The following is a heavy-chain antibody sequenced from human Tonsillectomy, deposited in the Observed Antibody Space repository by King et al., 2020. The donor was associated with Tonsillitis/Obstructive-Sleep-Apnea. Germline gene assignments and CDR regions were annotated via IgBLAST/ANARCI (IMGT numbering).Heavy chain of an antibody. CDR1: GISLSNARMG. Sequence: VTLQESGPVLVKPTETLTLTCTVSGISLSNARMGVSWIRQPPGKALEWLAHIFSNDEKTYSTSLKSRLTISKDTSKSQVVLTMTNMDPVDTATYYCARTSDSNAGLDYWGQGTLVTVSS. V-gene: IGHV2-26*01. CDR3: ARTSDSNAGLDY. J-gene: IGHJ4*02. D-gene: IGHD3-22*01. CDR2: IFSNDEK.